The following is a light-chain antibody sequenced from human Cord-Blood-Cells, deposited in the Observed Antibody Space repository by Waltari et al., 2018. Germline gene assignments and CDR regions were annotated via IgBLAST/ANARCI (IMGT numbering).Light chain of an antibody. CDR1: SSYAGGYNY. Sequence: QSALTQPASVSGSPGQSITISCTGTSSYAGGYNYVSWYQQHPGKAPKLMIYDVSNRPSGVSNRFSGSKSGNTASLTISGLQAEDEADYYCSSYTSSSTRVFGTGTKVTVL. V-gene: IGLV2-14*01. CDR3: SSYTSSSTRV. CDR2: DVS. J-gene: IGLJ1*01.